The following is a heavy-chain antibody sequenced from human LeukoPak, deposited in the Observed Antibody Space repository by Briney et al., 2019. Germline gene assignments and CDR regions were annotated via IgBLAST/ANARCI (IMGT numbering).Heavy chain of an antibody. V-gene: IGHV3-30*18. CDR2: ISYDGSNK. Sequence: GGSLRLSCAASGFTFSDYGMHWVRQAPGKGLEWVAVISYDGSNKYYADSVKGRFTISRDNSKNTLYLQMNSLRAEDTAVYYCAKVRVLLWFGELLGTRDYWGQGTLVTVSS. D-gene: IGHD3-10*01. J-gene: IGHJ4*02. CDR1: GFTFSDYG. CDR3: AKVRVLLWFGELLGTRDY.